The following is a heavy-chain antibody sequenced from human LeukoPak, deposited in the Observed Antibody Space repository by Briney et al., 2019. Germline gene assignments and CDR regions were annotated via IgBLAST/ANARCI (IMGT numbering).Heavy chain of an antibody. CDR3: AKNQGQWLVPVDY. Sequence: PGGSLRLSCAASGFTFSNYAMSWVRQAPGKGLEWVSSMIRGGGSTYYADSVKGRFTISRANSKNTLYLHVKTLRPEDTALYYCAKNQGQWLVPVDYWGQGTLVTVSS. V-gene: IGHV3-23*01. J-gene: IGHJ4*02. CDR2: MIRGGGST. D-gene: IGHD6-19*01. CDR1: GFTFSNYA.